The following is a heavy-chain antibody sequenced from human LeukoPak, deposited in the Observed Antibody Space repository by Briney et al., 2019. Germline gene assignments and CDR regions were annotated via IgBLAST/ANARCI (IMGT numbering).Heavy chain of an antibody. CDR2: IRSKAYGGTT. D-gene: IGHD3-16*02. CDR3: TTFFMITFGGVIAYRDY. J-gene: IGHJ4*02. CDR1: GFTFSNYA. V-gene: IGHV3-49*04. Sequence: GGSLRLSCAASGFTFSNYAMSWVRQAPGKGLEWVGFIRSKAYGGTTEYAASVKGRFTISRDDSKSIAYLQMNSLKTEDTAVYYCTTFFMITFGGVIAYRDYWGQGTLVTVSS.